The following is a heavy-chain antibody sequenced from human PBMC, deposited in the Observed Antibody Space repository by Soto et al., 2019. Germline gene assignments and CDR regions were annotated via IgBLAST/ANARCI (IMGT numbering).Heavy chain of an antibody. CDR3: ARRQGYYYYYYYMDV. Sequence: QLQLQESGPGLVKPSETLSLTCTVSGGSISSSSYYWGWIRQPPGKGLEWIGSIYYSGSTYYHPSLKSRVTISVDTSKNQFSLKLSSVTAADTAVYYCARRQGYYYYYYYMDVWGKGTTVTVSS. J-gene: IGHJ6*03. CDR1: GGSISSSSYY. V-gene: IGHV4-39*01. CDR2: IYYSGST.